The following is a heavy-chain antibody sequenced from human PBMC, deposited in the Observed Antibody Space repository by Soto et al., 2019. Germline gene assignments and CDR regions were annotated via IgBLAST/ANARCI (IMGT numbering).Heavy chain of an antibody. D-gene: IGHD4-17*01. J-gene: IGHJ6*02. Sequence: HGESLKISCKGSGYSFTSYWISWVRQMPGKGLEWMGRIDPSDSYTNYSPSFQGHVTISADKSISTAYLQWSSLKASDTAMYYCARHPLTTVVTPGYYYYGMDVWGQGTTVTVSS. CDR3: ARHPLTTVVTPGYYYYGMDV. CDR1: GYSFTSYW. V-gene: IGHV5-10-1*01. CDR2: IDPSDSYT.